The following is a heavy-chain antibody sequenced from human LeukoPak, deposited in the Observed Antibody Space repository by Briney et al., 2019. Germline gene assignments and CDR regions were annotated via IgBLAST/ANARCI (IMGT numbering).Heavy chain of an antibody. D-gene: IGHD4-17*01. CDR1: GYPFTSYY. J-gene: IGHJ4*02. CDR3: ARSYGDFDY. V-gene: IGHV1-46*01. Sequence: ASVKVSCKASGYPFTSYYMHWVRQAPGQGLEWMGIINPSGGRTSYAQKFQGRVTMTRDTSTSTDYMVLSSLRSEDTAVYYCARSYGDFDYWGQGTLVTVSS. CDR2: INPSGGRT.